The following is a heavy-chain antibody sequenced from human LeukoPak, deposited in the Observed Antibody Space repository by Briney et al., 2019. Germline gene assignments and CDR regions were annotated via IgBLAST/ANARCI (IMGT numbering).Heavy chain of an antibody. CDR2: IKQDGSES. CDR3: ARGGGCSSTSCYPDAFDM. Sequence: GGSLRLSCAASGFTFSNYWMTWVRQAPGIGLEWVANIKQDGSESYYVDSVKGRFTISRDNSKNTLYLQMNSLRVDDTAVYYCARGGGCSSTSCYPDAFDMWGQGTTVTVSS. CDR1: GFTFSNYW. V-gene: IGHV3-7*02. D-gene: IGHD2-2*01. J-gene: IGHJ3*02.